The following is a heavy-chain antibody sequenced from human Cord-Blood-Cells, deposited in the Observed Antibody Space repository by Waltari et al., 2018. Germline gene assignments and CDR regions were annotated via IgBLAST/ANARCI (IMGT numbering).Heavy chain of an antibody. CDR2: ISYDGSNK. J-gene: IGHJ4*02. Sequence: QVQLVESGGGGVQPGRSLRPSCAASGFTFSSYGMHWVRRLPGKGLEWVAVISYDGSNKYYADSVKGRFTISRDNSKNTLYLQMNSLRAEDTAVYYCAKEPTGYSSSWSFDYWGQGTLVTVSS. V-gene: IGHV3-30*18. CDR1: GFTFSSYG. D-gene: IGHD6-13*01. CDR3: AKEPTGYSSSWSFDY.